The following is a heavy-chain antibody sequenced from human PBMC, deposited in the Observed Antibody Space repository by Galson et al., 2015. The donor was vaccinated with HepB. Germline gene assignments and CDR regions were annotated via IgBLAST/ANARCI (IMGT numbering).Heavy chain of an antibody. CDR2: VSGIGDNT. CDR1: GFTFSSYA. D-gene: IGHD4-11*01. CDR3: AKRETTVMNRYYYYMDV. Sequence: SLRLSCAASGFTFSSYAMSWVRQAPGKGLEWVSGVSGIGDNTYYADSVKGRFTISRDNSKNTLYLQMNSLRVEDTAVYYCAKRETTVMNRYYYYMDVWGKGTTVTVSS. V-gene: IGHV3-23*01. J-gene: IGHJ6*03.